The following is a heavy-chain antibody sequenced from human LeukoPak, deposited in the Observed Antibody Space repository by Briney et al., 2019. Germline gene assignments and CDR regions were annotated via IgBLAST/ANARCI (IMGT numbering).Heavy chain of an antibody. V-gene: IGHV3-20*04. CDR2: INLNGGST. J-gene: IGHJ4*02. Sequence: GGSLRLSCAASGFTFDDYGMSWVRHAPGKGLEWVSGINLNGGSTGYADSVKGRFTISRDNAKNSLYLQMNSLRAEDTALYYCARAGEWELRSRSLFDYWGQGTLVTVSS. D-gene: IGHD1-26*01. CDR1: GFTFDDYG. CDR3: ARAGEWELRSRSLFDY.